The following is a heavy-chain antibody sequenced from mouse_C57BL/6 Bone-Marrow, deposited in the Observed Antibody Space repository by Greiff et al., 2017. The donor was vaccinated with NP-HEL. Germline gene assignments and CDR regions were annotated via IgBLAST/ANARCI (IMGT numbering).Heavy chain of an antibody. J-gene: IGHJ2*01. Sequence: VQVVESGAELVKPGASVKMSCKASGYTFTTYPIEWMKQNHGKSLEWIGNFHPYNDDTKYNEKFKGKATLTVEKSSSTVYLELSRLTSDDSAVYYCARRGENSTLYYFDYWGQGTTLTVSS. CDR2: FHPYNDDT. V-gene: IGHV1-47*01. CDR1: GYTFTTYP. D-gene: IGHD5-1*01. CDR3: ARRGENSTLYYFDY.